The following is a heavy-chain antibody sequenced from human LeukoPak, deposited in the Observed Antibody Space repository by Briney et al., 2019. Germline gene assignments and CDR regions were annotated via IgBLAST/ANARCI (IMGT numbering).Heavy chain of an antibody. CDR3: AREISGYSYGEYYFDY. D-gene: IGHD5-18*01. V-gene: IGHV3-33*01. CDR1: GFTFSSYG. Sequence: GGSLRLSCAASGFTFSSYGMHWVRQAPGKGLEWVAVTWYDGSNKYYADSVKGRFTISRDNSKNTLYLQMNSLRAEDTAVYYCAREISGYSYGEYYFDYWGQGTLVTVSS. J-gene: IGHJ4*02. CDR2: TWYDGSNK.